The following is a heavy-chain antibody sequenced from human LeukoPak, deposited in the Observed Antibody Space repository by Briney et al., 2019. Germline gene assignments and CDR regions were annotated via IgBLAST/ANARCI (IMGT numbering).Heavy chain of an antibody. V-gene: IGHV3-30-3*01. D-gene: IGHD5-24*01. CDR2: ISYDGSNK. J-gene: IGHJ4*02. CDR3: AREGGHGYNLSY. Sequence: PGGSMRLSCAASGFTFSRYWMHWVRQAPGKGLEWVAVISYDGSNKYYADSVKGRFTISRDTSKNTLYLQMHSLRAEDTAVYYCAREGGHGYNLSYWGQGTLVTVSS. CDR1: GFTFSRYW.